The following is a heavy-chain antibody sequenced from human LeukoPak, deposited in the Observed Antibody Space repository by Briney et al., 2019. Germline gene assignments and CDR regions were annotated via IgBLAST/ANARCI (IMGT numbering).Heavy chain of an antibody. CDR3: ARVGHYYYYGMDV. J-gene: IGHJ6*02. Sequence: SETLSLTCTVSGGSISSYYWSWIRQPPGKGLEWIGYIYYSGSTNYNPSLKSRVTISVDTSKNQFSLKLSSVTAADTAVYYRARVGHYYYYGMDVWGQGTTVTVSS. CDR1: GGSISSYY. V-gene: IGHV4-59*01. D-gene: IGHD3-16*01. CDR2: IYYSGST.